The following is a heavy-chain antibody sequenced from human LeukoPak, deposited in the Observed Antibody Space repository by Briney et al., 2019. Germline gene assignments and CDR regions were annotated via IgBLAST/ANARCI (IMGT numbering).Heavy chain of an antibody. V-gene: IGHV3-48*01. D-gene: IGHD3-10*01. CDR3: ARGADLWFGESLPFDY. CDR1: GFTFSSYS. Sequence: PGGSLRLSCAASGFTFSSYSMNWVRQAPGKGLEWLSFISTDNVSKYYADSVKGRFTISRDNSKNTLYLQMNSLRAEDTAVYYCARGADLWFGESLPFDYWGQGTLVTVSS. CDR2: ISTDNVSK. J-gene: IGHJ4*02.